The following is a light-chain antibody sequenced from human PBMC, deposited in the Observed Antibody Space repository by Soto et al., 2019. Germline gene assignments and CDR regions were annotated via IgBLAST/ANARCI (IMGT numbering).Light chain of an antibody. V-gene: IGKV3-20*01. CDR1: QSVTSSY. J-gene: IGKJ1*01. CDR2: GAS. CDR3: QQYGSSPR. Sequence: EIVLTQSPGTLSLSPGERATLSCRASQSVTSSYLAWYQQKPGQAPRLLIYGASSRATGIPDRFSGSGSGTDFTLTISRLEPEECAIYYCQQYGSSPRFGQGTKVEIK.